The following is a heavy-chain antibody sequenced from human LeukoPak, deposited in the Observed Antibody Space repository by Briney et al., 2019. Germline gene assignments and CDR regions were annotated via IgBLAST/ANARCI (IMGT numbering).Heavy chain of an antibody. Sequence: GGSLRLSCTASGFTFGDYAMSWFRQAPGKGLEWVGFIRSKPYGGTTEYAAAVKGRFTISRDDSKSIAYLQMHSLKTEDTAVYYCAGENFYYYDSSGYYPSDYWGQGTLVTVSS. CDR3: AGENFYYYDSSGYYPSDY. J-gene: IGHJ4*02. V-gene: IGHV3-49*03. CDR2: IRSKPYGGTT. D-gene: IGHD3-22*01. CDR1: GFTFGDYA.